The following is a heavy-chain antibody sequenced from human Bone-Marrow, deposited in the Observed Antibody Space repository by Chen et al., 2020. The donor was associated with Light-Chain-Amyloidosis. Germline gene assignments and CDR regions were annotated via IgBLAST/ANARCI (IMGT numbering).Heavy chain of an antibody. CDR3: ARRRDGYNFDY. Sequence: EVQLEQSGPEVKKPGESLKISCKGSGYTFPNYWIGWVRQMPGKGLEWMGVIDPDDSDARYSPSFEGQVTISADKSITTAYLQWRSLKASDNAMYYCARRRDGYNFDYWGQGTLVTVSS. D-gene: IGHD5-12*01. CDR2: IDPDDSDA. J-gene: IGHJ4*02. CDR1: GYTFPNYW. V-gene: IGHV5-51*01.